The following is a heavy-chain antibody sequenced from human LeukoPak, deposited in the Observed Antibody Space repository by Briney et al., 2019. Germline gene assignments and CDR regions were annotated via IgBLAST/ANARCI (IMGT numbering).Heavy chain of an antibody. CDR2: IYTSGST. V-gene: IGHV4-61*02. CDR1: GGSISSGSYY. Sequence: PSETLSLTCTVSGGSISSGSYYWSWIRQPAGKGLEWIGRIYTSGSTNYNPSLKSRVTMSVDTSKNQFSLKLSSVTAADTAVYYCIRDLYCSSTSCNDYWGQGTLVTVSS. CDR3: IRDLYCSSTSCNDY. D-gene: IGHD2-2*01. J-gene: IGHJ4*02.